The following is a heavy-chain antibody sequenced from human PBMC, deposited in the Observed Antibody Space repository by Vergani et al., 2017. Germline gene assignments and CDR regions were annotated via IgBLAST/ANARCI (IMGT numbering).Heavy chain of an antibody. Sequence: QVQLQQWGAGLLKPSETLSLTCAVYGGSFSGYYWSWIRQPPGKGLEWIGEINHSGSTNYNPSLKSRVTISVDTSKNQFALKLSSVPAADTAVYYCATALPAAMNYYGMDVWGQGTTVTVSS. CDR1: GGSFSGYY. CDR3: ATALPAAMNYYGMDV. CDR2: INHSGST. V-gene: IGHV4-34*01. J-gene: IGHJ6*02. D-gene: IGHD2-2*01.